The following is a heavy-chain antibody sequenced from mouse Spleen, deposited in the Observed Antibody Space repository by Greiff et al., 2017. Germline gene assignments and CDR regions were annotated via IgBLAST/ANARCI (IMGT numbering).Heavy chain of an antibody. D-gene: IGHD2-1*01. CDR2: IDPSDSYT. V-gene: IGHV1-69*01. J-gene: IGHJ2*01. CDR3: ARIYYGNYPDD. Sequence: VQLQQPGAELVMPGASVKLSCKASGYTFTSYWMHWVKQRPGQGLEWIGEIDPSDSYTNYNQKFKGKATLTVDKSSSTAYMQLSSLTSEDSAVYYCARIYYGNYPDDWGQGTTLTVSS. CDR1: GYTFTSYW.